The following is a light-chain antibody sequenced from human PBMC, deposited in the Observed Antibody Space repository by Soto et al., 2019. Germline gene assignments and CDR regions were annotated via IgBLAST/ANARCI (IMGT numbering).Light chain of an antibody. Sequence: IVMTPSPVTLSVSQGERATLSCRASQSVTNNLAWYQQKPGQAPRLLIYGASTRTIAIPARFSGSGSGTDFTLTISRLEPEDSAVYYCHQYHSPPQTFGQGTKVDIK. J-gene: IGKJ1*01. CDR3: HQYHSPPQT. CDR1: QSVTNN. V-gene: IGKV3-15*01. CDR2: GAS.